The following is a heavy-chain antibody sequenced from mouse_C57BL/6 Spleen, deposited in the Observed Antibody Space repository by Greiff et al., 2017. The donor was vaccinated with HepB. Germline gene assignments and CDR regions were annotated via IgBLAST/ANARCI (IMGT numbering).Heavy chain of an antibody. Sequence: VQLQQSGPELVKPGASVKISCKASGYSFTDYNMNWVKQSNGKSLEWIGVINPNYGTTSYNQKFKGKATLTVDQSSSTAYMKLNSLTSEDSAVYYCARGYGSSSEGYFDVWGTGTTVTVSS. CDR1: GYSFTDYN. V-gene: IGHV1-39*01. CDR3: ARGYGSSSEGYFDV. J-gene: IGHJ1*03. D-gene: IGHD1-1*01. CDR2: INPNYGTT.